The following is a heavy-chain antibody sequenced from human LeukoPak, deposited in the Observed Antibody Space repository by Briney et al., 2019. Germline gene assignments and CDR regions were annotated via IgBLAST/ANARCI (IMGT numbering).Heavy chain of an antibody. CDR2: IYTSGST. CDR1: GGSISSGSYY. CDR3: AKGLERESRLDS. J-gene: IGHJ4*02. V-gene: IGHV4-61*02. D-gene: IGHD1-1*01. Sequence: PSQTLSLTCTVSGGSISSGSYYWSWIRQPAGKGLEWIGRIYTSGSTNYNPSLKSRVTISVDTSKNQFSLKLSSVTAADTALYYCAKGLERESRLDSWGQGTLVTVSS.